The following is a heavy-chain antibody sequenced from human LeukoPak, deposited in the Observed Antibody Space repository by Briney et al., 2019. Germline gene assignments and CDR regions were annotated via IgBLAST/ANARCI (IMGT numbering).Heavy chain of an antibody. V-gene: IGHV4-59*11. CDR1: GGSISRHS. D-gene: IGHD6-6*01. CDR2: IFYSGST. Sequence: SETLSLTCTVSGGSISRHSWSWIRQPPGTGLEWIGYIFYSGSTNYNPSLKSRVTISVDTSKNRFSLKLSSVTAADTAVYYCARGNLAAPDYYYYYMDVWGKGTTVTVSS. CDR3: ARGNLAAPDYYYYYMDV. J-gene: IGHJ6*03.